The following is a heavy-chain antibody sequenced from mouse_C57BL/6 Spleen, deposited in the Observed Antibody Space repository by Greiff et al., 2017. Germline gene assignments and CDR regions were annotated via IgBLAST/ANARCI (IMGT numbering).Heavy chain of an antibody. Sequence: QVQLQQPGAELVMPGASVKLSCKASGYTFTSYWMHWVKQRPGQGLEWIGEIDPSDSYTNYNQKFKGKSTLTVDKSSSTAYMQLSSLTSEDSAVYYCARYGYYVSYAMDDWGQGTSVTVSS. J-gene: IGHJ4*01. V-gene: IGHV1-69*01. CDR3: ARYGYYVSYAMDD. CDR1: GYTFTSYW. CDR2: IDPSDSYT. D-gene: IGHD2-3*01.